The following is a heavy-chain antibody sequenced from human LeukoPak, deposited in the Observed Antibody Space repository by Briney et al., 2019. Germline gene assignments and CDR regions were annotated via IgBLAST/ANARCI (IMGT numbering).Heavy chain of an antibody. V-gene: IGHV3-7*01. CDR3: ARDPYKR. J-gene: IGHJ4*02. D-gene: IGHD1-14*01. Sequence: GGSLRLSCGACGYTLKNYWMSWVRQAPGKGLGWVANIKQDGSEKYYLDSVRGRFTISRDNAKNSLFLQMSSLRVEDTAIYYCARDPYKRWGQGTLVTVSS. CDR1: GYTLKNYW. CDR2: IKQDGSEK.